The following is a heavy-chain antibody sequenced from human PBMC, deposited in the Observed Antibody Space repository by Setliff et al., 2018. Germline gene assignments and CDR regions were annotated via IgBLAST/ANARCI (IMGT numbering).Heavy chain of an antibody. CDR1: GGSISSSSYY. V-gene: IGHV4-39*01. CDR2: IYYSGST. J-gene: IGHJ3*02. Sequence: LSLTCTVSGGSISSSSYYWGWIRQPPGKGLEWIGSIYYSGSTYYNLPLKSRVTISVDTSKNQFSLKLSSVTAADTAVYYCAGLLVATIRHDAFDIWGQGTTVTVSS. D-gene: IGHD5-12*01. CDR3: AGLLVATIRHDAFDI.